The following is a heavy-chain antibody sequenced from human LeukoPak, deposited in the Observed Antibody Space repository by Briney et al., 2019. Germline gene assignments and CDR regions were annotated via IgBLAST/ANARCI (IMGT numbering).Heavy chain of an antibody. J-gene: IGHJ3*02. CDR3: ARAHIVVVTAMGDAFDI. Sequence: PGGSLGLSCAASGFTFSDYYMSWIRQAPGKGLEWVSYISSSGSTIYYADSVKGRFTISRDNAKNSLYLQMNSLRAEDTAVYYCARAHIVVVTAMGDAFDIWGQGTMVTVSS. CDR1: GFTFSDYY. CDR2: ISSSGSTI. D-gene: IGHD2-21*02. V-gene: IGHV3-11*01.